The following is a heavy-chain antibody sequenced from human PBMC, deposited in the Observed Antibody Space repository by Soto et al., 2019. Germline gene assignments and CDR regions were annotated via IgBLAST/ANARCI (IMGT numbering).Heavy chain of an antibody. CDR1: GFTFSSYA. J-gene: IGHJ4*02. D-gene: IGHD1-7*01. Sequence: XGSLRLSCAASGFTFSSYAMHWVRQAPGKGLEWVAVISYDGSNKYYADSVKGRFTISRDNSKNTLYLQMNSLRAEDTAVYYCAALTGTTIFDYWGQGNLVTVSS. CDR2: ISYDGSNK. CDR3: AALTGTTIFDY. V-gene: IGHV3-30-3*01.